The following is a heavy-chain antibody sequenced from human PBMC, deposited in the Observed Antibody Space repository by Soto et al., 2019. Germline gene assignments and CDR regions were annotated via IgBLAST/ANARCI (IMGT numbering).Heavy chain of an antibody. V-gene: IGHV1-2*02. Sequence: QVQLVQSGAEVKKPGASVKVSCKASGYTFTGYYMHWVRQAPGQGLEWMGWINPNSGGTNYAQKFQGRGTMTRDTSISTAYMELSRLRSDDTAVYYCAREVAGDYVNYGMDVWGQGTTVTVSS. CDR1: GYTFTGYY. J-gene: IGHJ6*02. D-gene: IGHD4-17*01. CDR2: INPNSGGT. CDR3: AREVAGDYVNYGMDV.